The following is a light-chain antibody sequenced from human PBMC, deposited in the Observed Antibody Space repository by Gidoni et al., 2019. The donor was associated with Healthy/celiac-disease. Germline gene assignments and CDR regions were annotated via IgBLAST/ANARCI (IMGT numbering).Light chain of an antibody. CDR3: QQYNNLPYT. CDR1: QRVSSN. J-gene: IGKJ2*01. CDR2: GAS. Sequence: ELGLTQTPATRSVSPGERPTLSCRASQRVSSNLAWYQQKPGQAPMLLIYGASSRATGIPDRFRGSGSGTEFTLTISSLQSEDVAVYYCQQYNNLPYTFGQGTKLEIK. V-gene: IGKV3-15*01.